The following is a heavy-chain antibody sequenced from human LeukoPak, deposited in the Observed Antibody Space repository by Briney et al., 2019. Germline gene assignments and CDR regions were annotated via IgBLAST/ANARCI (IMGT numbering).Heavy chain of an antibody. J-gene: IGHJ4*02. CDR3: ARDRGYCSSGSCYFYYFDY. CDR2: IIPIFGTA. Sequence: SVKVSCKASGGTFSSYAISWVRQAPGQGLEWMGGIIPIFGTANYAQKFQGRVTITADESTSTAYMELSSLRSEDTAVYYCARDRGYCSSGSCYFYYFDYWGQGTLVTVSS. V-gene: IGHV1-69*13. D-gene: IGHD2-15*01. CDR1: GGTFSSYA.